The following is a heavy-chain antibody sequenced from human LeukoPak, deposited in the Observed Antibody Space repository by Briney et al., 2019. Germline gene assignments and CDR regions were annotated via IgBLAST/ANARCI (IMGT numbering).Heavy chain of an antibody. CDR3: ARIPQSAEGYYGMDV. CDR2: INHSGST. Sequence: SETLSLTCAVYGGSFSGYYWSWIRQPPGKGLEWIGEINHSGSTNYNPSLKSRVTISVDTSKNQFSLKLSSVTAADTAVYYCARIPQSAEGYYGMDVWGQGTTVTVSS. V-gene: IGHV4-34*01. CDR1: GGSFSGYY. J-gene: IGHJ6*02.